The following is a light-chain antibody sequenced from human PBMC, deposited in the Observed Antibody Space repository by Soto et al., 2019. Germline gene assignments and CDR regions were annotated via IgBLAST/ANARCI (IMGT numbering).Light chain of an antibody. Sequence: EIVMTQSPATLSVSPGDTATLSCSASQYIRSSLAWYQQKPGQAPRLLIYGASTRATGVPARFSGGGSGTEFTLTISSLQSDHFAVYYCQQYNSWPLTFGGGTKVEIK. CDR1: QYIRSS. CDR3: QQYNSWPLT. CDR2: GAS. J-gene: IGKJ4*01. V-gene: IGKV3-15*01.